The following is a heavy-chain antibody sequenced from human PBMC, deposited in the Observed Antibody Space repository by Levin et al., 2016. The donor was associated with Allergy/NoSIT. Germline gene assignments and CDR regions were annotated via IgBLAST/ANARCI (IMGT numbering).Heavy chain of an antibody. CDR3: ARRGAYYGMDV. Sequence: WVRQAPGQGLEWMGWINPNSGGTNYAQKFQGRVTMTRDTSISTAYMELSRLRSDDTAVYYCARRGAYYGMDVWGQGTTVTVSS. J-gene: IGHJ6*02. V-gene: IGHV1-2*02. CDR2: INPNSGGT.